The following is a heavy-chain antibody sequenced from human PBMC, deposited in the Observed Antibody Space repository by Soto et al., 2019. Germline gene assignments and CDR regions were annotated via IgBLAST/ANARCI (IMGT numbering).Heavy chain of an antibody. Sequence: ASVKVSCKASGYTFTSYYMHWVRQAPGQGLERMGIINPSGGSTSYAQKFQGRVTMTRDTSTSTVYMELSSLRSEDTAVYYCASTPYDILTGYPYYYMDVWGKGTTVTVSS. CDR1: GYTFTSYY. CDR2: INPSGGST. CDR3: ASTPYDILTGYPYYYMDV. J-gene: IGHJ6*03. V-gene: IGHV1-46*03. D-gene: IGHD3-9*01.